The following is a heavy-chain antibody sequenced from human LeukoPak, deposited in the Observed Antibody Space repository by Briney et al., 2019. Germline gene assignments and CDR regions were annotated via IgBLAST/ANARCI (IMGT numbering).Heavy chain of an antibody. CDR2: IYYSGST. CDR3: ARGGMTTDY. D-gene: IGHD4-17*01. Sequence: PSETLSLTCTVSGGSISSYYWSWIRQPPGKGLEWIGYIYYSGSTNYNPSLKSRVTISVDTSKNQFSLKLSSVTAADTAVYYCARGGMTTDYWGQGTLVTVSS. CDR1: GGSISSYY. J-gene: IGHJ4*02. V-gene: IGHV4-59*01.